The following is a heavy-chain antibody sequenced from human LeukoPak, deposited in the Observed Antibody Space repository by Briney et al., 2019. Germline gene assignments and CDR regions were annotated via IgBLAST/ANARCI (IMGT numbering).Heavy chain of an antibody. Sequence: PGGSLRLSCAASGFTLNTYAMHWVRQTPGKGLEWVAVISHDGNKRYYADSVKGRFTISRDSSKTTLYLQMDSLRAEDTAVYYRARGEREHRGYDVDYWGQGTLVTVSS. CDR3: ARGEREHRGYDVDY. V-gene: IGHV3-30*04. CDR1: GFTLNTYA. J-gene: IGHJ4*02. CDR2: ISHDGNKR. D-gene: IGHD5-12*01.